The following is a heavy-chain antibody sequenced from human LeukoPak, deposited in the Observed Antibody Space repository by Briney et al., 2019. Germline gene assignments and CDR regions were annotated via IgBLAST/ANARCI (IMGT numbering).Heavy chain of an antibody. J-gene: IGHJ4*02. V-gene: IGHV4-38-2*01. D-gene: IGHD2-2*01. CDR2: IYHSGST. Sequence: PSETLSLTCAVSGYSISSGYYWGWIRQPPGKGLEWIGSIYHSGSTYYNPSLKSRVTISVDTSKNQFSLKLSSVTAADTAVYYCARSRYQLPWDYWGQGTLVTVSS. CDR1: GYSISSGYY. CDR3: ARSRYQLPWDY.